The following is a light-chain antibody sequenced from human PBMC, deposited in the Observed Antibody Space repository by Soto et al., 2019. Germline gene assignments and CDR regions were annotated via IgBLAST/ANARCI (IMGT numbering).Light chain of an antibody. CDR2: DGT. Sequence: SYELTQPPSVSVAPGQTATITCGGANIGSKIVHWYKQRPGQAPVAVVFDGTDRPSGIPDRISSSRSGDTATLTISRVDAGDEADYYCQVWAATAEFFVFGSGTKVTVL. CDR1: NIGSKI. CDR3: QVWAATAEFFV. J-gene: IGLJ1*01. V-gene: IGLV3-21*02.